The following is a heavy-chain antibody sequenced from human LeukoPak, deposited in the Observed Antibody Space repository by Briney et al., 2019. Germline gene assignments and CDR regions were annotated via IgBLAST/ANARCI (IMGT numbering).Heavy chain of an antibody. Sequence: QSGGSLRLSCAASGFTFSSYSMSWVRQAPGKGLEWVSGTSDRGDYTYYADSVKGRFTISRDTSKNTLYLQMNSLRAEDTVLYFCAKKAQYDGHYPLDYWGQGTLVTVSA. CDR3: AKKAQYDGHYPLDY. J-gene: IGHJ4*02. CDR1: GFTFSSYS. D-gene: IGHD4/OR15-4a*01. V-gene: IGHV3-23*01. CDR2: TSDRGDYT.